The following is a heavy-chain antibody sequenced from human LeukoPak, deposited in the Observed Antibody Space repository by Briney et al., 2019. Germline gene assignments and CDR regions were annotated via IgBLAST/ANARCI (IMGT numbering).Heavy chain of an antibody. CDR2: IIPIFGTA. J-gene: IGHJ5*02. D-gene: IGHD3-10*01. CDR3: AREGGRESPPGGVFDP. V-gene: IGHV1-69*05. CDR1: GGTFSSYA. Sequence: GASVKVSCKASGGTFSSYAISWVRQAPGQGLEWTGGIIPIFGTANYAQKFQGRVTITTDESTSTAYMELSSLRSEDTAVYYCAREGGRESPPGGVFDPWGQGTLVTVSS.